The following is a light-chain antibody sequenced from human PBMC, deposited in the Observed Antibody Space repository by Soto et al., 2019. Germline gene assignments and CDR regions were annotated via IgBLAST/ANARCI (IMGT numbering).Light chain of an antibody. J-gene: IGLJ1*01. Sequence: QSVLTQPASVSGSPGQSITISCTGTSSDIGGYNYVSWYQQHPGKAPKLMIYDVTIRPSGVSNRFSGSKSGNTASLTISGLQAEDEADYYCSAYRNRSDYVFGTGTKLTVL. CDR2: DVT. CDR3: SAYRNRSDYV. CDR1: SSDIGGYNY. V-gene: IGLV2-14*01.